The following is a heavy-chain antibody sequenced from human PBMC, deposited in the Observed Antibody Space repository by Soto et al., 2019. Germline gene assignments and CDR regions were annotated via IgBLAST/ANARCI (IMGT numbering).Heavy chain of an antibody. CDR1: GGTFSSYA. Sequence: SVKVSCKASGGTFSSYAISWVRQAPGQGLEWMGGIIPIFGTANYAQKFQGRVTITADESTGTAYMELSSLRSEDTAVYYCARVWEVGYQLLPTYYYYGMDVWGQGTTVTVSS. CDR3: ARVWEVGYQLLPTYYYYGMDV. CDR2: IIPIFGTA. V-gene: IGHV1-69*13. D-gene: IGHD2-2*01. J-gene: IGHJ6*02.